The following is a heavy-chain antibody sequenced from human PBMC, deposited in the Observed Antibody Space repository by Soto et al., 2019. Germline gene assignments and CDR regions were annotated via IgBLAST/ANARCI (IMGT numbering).Heavy chain of an antibody. Sequence: ASVKVSCKASGYTFTGYYMHWVRQAPGQGLEWMGWINPNSGGTNYAQKFQGWVTMTRDTSISAAYMELSRLRSDDTAVYYCARGELRYFDWLLPASDYYYGMDVWGQGTTVTVSS. J-gene: IGHJ6*02. CDR1: GYTFTGYY. CDR3: ARGELRYFDWLLPASDYYYGMDV. D-gene: IGHD3-9*01. V-gene: IGHV1-2*04. CDR2: INPNSGGT.